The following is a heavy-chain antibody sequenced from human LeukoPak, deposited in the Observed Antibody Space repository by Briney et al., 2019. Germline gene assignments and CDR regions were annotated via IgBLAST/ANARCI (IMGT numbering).Heavy chain of an antibody. CDR3: ARRRRITFGGVIAREATDY. CDR1: GFTFSSYR. J-gene: IGHJ4*02. Sequence: PGGSLRLSCAASGFTFSSYRMNWVRQAPGKGLEWVSSISSSSSYIYYADSVKGRFTISRDNAKNSLYLQMNSLRAEDTAVYYCARRRRITFGGVIAREATDYWGQGTLVTVSS. CDR2: ISSSSSYI. V-gene: IGHV3-21*01. D-gene: IGHD3-16*02.